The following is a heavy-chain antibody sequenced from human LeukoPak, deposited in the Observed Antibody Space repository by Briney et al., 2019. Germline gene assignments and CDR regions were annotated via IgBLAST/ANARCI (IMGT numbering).Heavy chain of an antibody. V-gene: IGHV4-39*01. Sequence: PSETLSLTCTVSGGSISSSSYYWGWIRQPPGKGLEWIGSIYYSGSTYYNPSLKSRVTISVDTSKNQFSLKLSSVTAADTAAYYCARLGSYRYFDYWGQGTLVTVSS. J-gene: IGHJ4*02. D-gene: IGHD3-16*01. CDR3: ARLGSYRYFDY. CDR2: IYYSGST. CDR1: GGSISSSSYY.